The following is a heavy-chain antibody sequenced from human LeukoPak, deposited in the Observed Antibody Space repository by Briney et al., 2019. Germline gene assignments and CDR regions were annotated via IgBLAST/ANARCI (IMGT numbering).Heavy chain of an antibody. D-gene: IGHD2-2*01. V-gene: IGHV4-59*08. CDR1: GCTFSSYY. J-gene: IGHJ6*02. CDR3: ASRPWLVPAATYYYHGRDG. CDR2: IYYSGGT. Sequence: AESLSLSCAASGCTFSSYYMSWVRQPPGKGLEWIGYIYYSGGTNYNPSLMSRVTISVGTSKNQFSLKLSSVTAADTAVYYCASRPWLVPAATYYYHGRDGWGQGTTVTVSS.